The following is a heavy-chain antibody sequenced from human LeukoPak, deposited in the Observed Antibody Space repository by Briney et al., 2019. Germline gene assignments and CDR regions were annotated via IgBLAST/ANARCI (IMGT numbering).Heavy chain of an antibody. CDR3: ARASQWLAFDY. Sequence: GGSLRLSCAASGFTLSKHWMNWVRQAPGKGLEWVSTIYNNDNAAYTDSVKDRFTISRDSSTNTLYLQMNSLRAEDTAVYFCARASQWLAFDYWGQGTLVTVSS. V-gene: IGHV3-66*01. J-gene: IGHJ4*02. D-gene: IGHD6-19*01. CDR2: IYNNDNA. CDR1: GFTLSKHW.